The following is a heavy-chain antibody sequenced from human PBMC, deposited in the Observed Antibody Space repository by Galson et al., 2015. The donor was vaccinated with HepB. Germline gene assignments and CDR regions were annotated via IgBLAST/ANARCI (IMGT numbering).Heavy chain of an antibody. Sequence: SLRLSCAASGFTFSNYAMHWVRQAPGKGLEWVALISYDGSNKYYADFVKGRFTISRDNSKNTLYLQMNSLRAEDTAVYYCASHTHAYDSYRRGDYWGQGTLLTVSS. V-gene: IGHV3-30-3*02. CDR2: ISYDGSNK. CDR1: GFTFSNYA. D-gene: IGHD3-22*01. CDR3: ASHTHAYDSYRRGDY. J-gene: IGHJ4*02.